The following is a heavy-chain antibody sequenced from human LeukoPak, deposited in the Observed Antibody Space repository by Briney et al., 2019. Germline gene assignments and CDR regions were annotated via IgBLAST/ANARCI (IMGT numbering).Heavy chain of an antibody. CDR2: LTYDGSNK. V-gene: IGHV3-30-3*01. Sequence: GRSLRLSCAASGFTFSSYAMHWVRQAPGKGLEWVAVLTYDGSNKYYADSVKGRFTISRDNSKNTLYLQMNSLRAEDTAVYYCARDHWGRWLQSIDYWGQGTLVTVSS. D-gene: IGHD5-24*01. CDR1: GFTFSSYA. J-gene: IGHJ4*02. CDR3: ARDHWGRWLQSIDY.